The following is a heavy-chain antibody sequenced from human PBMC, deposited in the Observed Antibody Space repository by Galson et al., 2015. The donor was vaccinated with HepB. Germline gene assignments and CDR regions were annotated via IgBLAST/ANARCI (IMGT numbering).Heavy chain of an antibody. CDR1: GFTFSRYG. D-gene: IGHD2-15*01. V-gene: IGHV3-30*18. J-gene: IGHJ4*02. Sequence: SLRLSCAASGFTFSRYGMHWVRQAPGKGLEWVAVITYDGGNKYHADSVKGRFTISRDNSKNTLYLQMDSLRIEDTAVYCCAKESSGYCSGGSCPGEDWGQGTLVTVSS. CDR3: AKESSGYCSGGSCPGED. CDR2: ITYDGGNK.